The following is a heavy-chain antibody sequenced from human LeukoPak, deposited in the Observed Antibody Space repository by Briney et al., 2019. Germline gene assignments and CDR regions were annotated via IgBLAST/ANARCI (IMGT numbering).Heavy chain of an antibody. CDR3: AKANAMDV. V-gene: IGHV3-7*01. CDR2: VNQDGSER. Sequence: GGSLRLSCAASGFTFSNYWMTWVRQAPEKGLEWVANVNQDGSERYYVNSVRGRFTISRDNAKNSLDLQMNSLRAEGTALYFCAKANAMDVWGQGTTVTVSS. J-gene: IGHJ6*02. CDR1: GFTFSNYW.